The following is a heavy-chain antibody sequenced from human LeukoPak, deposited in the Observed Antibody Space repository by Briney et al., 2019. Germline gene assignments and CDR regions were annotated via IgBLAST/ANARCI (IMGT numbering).Heavy chain of an antibody. CDR2: IYYSGST. Sequence: NPSETLSLTCTVSGGSISSSNYHCRWIRQPPGKGLEWIGSIYYSGSTSYNPSLKSRVTISVDTSKNQFSLKVSSVTAADTAVYYCARNFSSGWCDYWGRETLVSVSP. J-gene: IGHJ4*02. D-gene: IGHD6-19*01. CDR3: ARNFSSGWCDY. V-gene: IGHV4-39*07. CDR1: GGSISSSNYH.